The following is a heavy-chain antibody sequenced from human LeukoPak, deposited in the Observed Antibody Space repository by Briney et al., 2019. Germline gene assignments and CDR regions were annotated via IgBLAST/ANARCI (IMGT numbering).Heavy chain of an antibody. D-gene: IGHD4-11*01. J-gene: IGHJ6*03. V-gene: IGHV1-69*05. Sequence: SVKVSCKASGGTFSNYAISWVRQAPGQGLERMGGIIPIFGTANYAQKFQGRVTITTDESTSTAYMELSSLRSEDTAVYYCASEDMTTDPSLYLDGWGKGTTVTVSS. CDR2: IIPIFGTA. CDR1: GGTFSNYA. CDR3: ASEDMTTDPSLYLDG.